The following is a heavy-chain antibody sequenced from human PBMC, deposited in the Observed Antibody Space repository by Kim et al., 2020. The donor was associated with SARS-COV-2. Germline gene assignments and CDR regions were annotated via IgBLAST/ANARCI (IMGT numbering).Heavy chain of an antibody. CDR2: ISAYNGNT. J-gene: IGHJ6*02. V-gene: IGHV1-18*04. Sequence: ASVKVSCKASGYTFTSYGISWVRQAPGQGLEWMGWISAYNGNTNYAQKLQGRVTMTTDTSTSTAYMELRSLRSDDTAVYYCARSSTYYYDSSGNTVRYYYYGMDVWGQGTTVTVSS. CDR1: GYTFTSYG. CDR3: ARSSTYYYDSSGNTVRYYYYGMDV. D-gene: IGHD3-22*01.